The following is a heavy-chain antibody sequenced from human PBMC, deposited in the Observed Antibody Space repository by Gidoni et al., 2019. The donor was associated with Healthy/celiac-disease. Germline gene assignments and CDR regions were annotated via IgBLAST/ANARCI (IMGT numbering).Heavy chain of an antibody. J-gene: IGHJ1*01. CDR1: GFTFSDYY. Sequence: QVQLVESGGGLVKPAGSLRLSCAASGFTFSDYYMSWIRQAPGKGLEWVSYISSSSSYTNYADSVKGRFTISRDNAKNSLYLQMNSLRAEDTAVYYCARGGQQLVQYFQHWGQGTLVTVSS. CDR2: ISSSSSYT. D-gene: IGHD6-13*01. V-gene: IGHV3-11*06. CDR3: ARGGQQLVQYFQH.